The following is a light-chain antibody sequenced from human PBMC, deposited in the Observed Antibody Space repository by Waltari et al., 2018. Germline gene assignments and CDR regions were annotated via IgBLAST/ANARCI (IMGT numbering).Light chain of an antibody. V-gene: IGLV2-14*03. J-gene: IGLJ2*01. CDR1: SSDVGGYNY. CDR3: SSYTSSSTLDVV. Sequence: QSALPQPASVSGSPGQSITISCTGTSSDVGGYNYVSWSQQPPGKAPKLMIYDVSNRPSGVSNRFSGSKSGNTASLTISGLQAEDEADYYCSSYTSSSTLDVVFGGGTKLTVL. CDR2: DVS.